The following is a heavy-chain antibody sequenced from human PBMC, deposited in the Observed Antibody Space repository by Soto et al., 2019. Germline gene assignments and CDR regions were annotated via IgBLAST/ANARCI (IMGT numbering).Heavy chain of an antibody. Sequence: GGSLRLSCAASGFTFSSYAMHWVRQAPGKGLEWVAVISYDGSNKYYADSVKGRFTISRDNSKNTLYLKMNSLRAEDTAVYYCARDRLRGDHYYYYGMDVWGQGTTVTVSS. D-gene: IGHD3-10*01. CDR1: GFTFSSYA. J-gene: IGHJ6*02. CDR2: ISYDGSNK. V-gene: IGHV3-30-3*01. CDR3: ARDRLRGDHYYYYGMDV.